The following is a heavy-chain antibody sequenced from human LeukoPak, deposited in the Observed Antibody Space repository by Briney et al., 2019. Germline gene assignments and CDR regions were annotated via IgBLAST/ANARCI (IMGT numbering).Heavy chain of an antibody. CDR1: GFTFSSYG. J-gene: IGHJ4*02. V-gene: IGHV3-23*01. CDR2: ISGSGGST. Sequence: GGSLRLSCAASGFTFSSYGMHWVRQAPGKGLEWVSAISGSGGSTYYADSVKGRFTISRDNSKNTLYLQMNSLRAEDTAVYYCAKDWYSGSYYLLDYWGQGTLVTVSS. D-gene: IGHD1-26*01. CDR3: AKDWYSGSYYLLDY.